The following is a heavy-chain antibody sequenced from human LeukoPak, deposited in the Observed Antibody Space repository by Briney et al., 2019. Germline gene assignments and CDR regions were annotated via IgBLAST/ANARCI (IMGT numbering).Heavy chain of an antibody. D-gene: IGHD2-2*01. V-gene: IGHV4-34*01. CDR1: GGSFSGYY. J-gene: IGHJ5*02. Sequence: PSETLSLTCAVYGGSFSGYYWSWIRQPPGEGLEWIGEINHSGSTNYNPSLKSRVTISVDTSKNQFSLKLSSVTAADTAVYYCARAGRGEYCSSTSCSNWFDPWGQGTLVTVSS. CDR2: INHSGST. CDR3: ARAGRGEYCSSTSCSNWFDP.